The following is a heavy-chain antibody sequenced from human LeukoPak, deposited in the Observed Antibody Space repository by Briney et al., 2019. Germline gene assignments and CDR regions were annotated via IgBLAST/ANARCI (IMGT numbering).Heavy chain of an antibody. CDR2: INGPATNI. CDR3: ATTLSGWSPPQTSYYSYYMDV. Sequence: GGSLRLSCAASGFTFSLNEMNWVRQAPGKGLEWVSYINGPATNIFYADSVKGRFTISRDNAKNSLCLQMNSLRVEDTAVYYCATTLSGWSPPQTSYYSYYMDVWGKGTTVTISS. V-gene: IGHV3-48*03. J-gene: IGHJ6*03. D-gene: IGHD6-19*01. CDR1: GFTFSLNE.